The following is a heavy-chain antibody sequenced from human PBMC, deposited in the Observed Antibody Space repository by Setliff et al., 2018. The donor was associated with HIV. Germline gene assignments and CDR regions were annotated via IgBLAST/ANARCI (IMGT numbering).Heavy chain of an antibody. V-gene: IGHV1-18*01. CDR1: GYTFTTYG. CDR2: ISTYNGNT. CDR3: ARDWSSNWTNYFDY. D-gene: IGHD1-20*01. Sequence: ASVKVSCKASGYTFTTYGINWVRQAPGQGLEWMGWISTYNGNTNYAQKFQGSVTMTTDTSSNTAYMELRSLRSDDTAMYYCARDWSSNWTNYFDYWGRGALVTVSS. J-gene: IGHJ4*02.